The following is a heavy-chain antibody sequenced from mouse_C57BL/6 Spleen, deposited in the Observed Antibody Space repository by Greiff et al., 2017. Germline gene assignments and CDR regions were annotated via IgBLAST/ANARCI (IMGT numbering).Heavy chain of an antibody. Sequence: QVQLQQSGPELVKPGASVKISCKASGYAFSSSWMNWVKQRPGKGLEWIGRIYPGDGDTNYNGKFKGKATLTADNSSSTAYMQLSSLTSEDSAVYFCARCDYGRSYGNYFDYWGQGTTLTVSS. J-gene: IGHJ2*01. CDR2: IYPGDGDT. V-gene: IGHV1-82*01. CDR1: GYAFSSSW. CDR3: ARCDYGRSYGNYFDY. D-gene: IGHD1-1*01.